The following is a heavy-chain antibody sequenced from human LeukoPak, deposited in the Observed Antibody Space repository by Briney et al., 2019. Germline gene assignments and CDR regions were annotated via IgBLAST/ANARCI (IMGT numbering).Heavy chain of an antibody. D-gene: IGHD6-6*01. CDR1: GCSISSGRYY. J-gene: IGHJ4*02. CDR3: ERLSWCGSSSDCEFDY. V-gene: IGHV4-61*02. Sequence: TLSLTCTGSGCSISSGRYYWRWLRQPAGEALEGVMRIYTSGSTNYNPSRKSRVTISEGTSKNQFSLKLSSVTAADTAVYYCERLSWCGSSSDCEFDYWGQGTLVTVSS. CDR2: IYTSGST.